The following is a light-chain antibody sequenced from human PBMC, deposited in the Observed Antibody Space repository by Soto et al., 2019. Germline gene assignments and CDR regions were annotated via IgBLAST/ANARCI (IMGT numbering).Light chain of an antibody. Sequence: EIVMTQSPATLSVSPGERVTLSCRASQSVSSSLAWYQQKPGQAPRLLIYGASTRATGIPARFSGSGSGTEFTLTISSLQSEDFAVYYCQQHANWPPLTFGGGTTVEIK. CDR3: QQHANWPPLT. CDR2: GAS. J-gene: IGKJ4*01. CDR1: QSVSSS. V-gene: IGKV3-15*01.